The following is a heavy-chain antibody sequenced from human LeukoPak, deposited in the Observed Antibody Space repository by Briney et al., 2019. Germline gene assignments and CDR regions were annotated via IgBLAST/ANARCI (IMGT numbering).Heavy chain of an antibody. CDR3: ARWGSGSYLGPPGEDYGMDV. J-gene: IGHJ6*02. V-gene: IGHV1-46*01. Sequence: ASVKVSCKASGYTFTSYYMHWVRQAPGQGLEWMGIINPSGGSTSYAQKFQGRVTMTRDTSTSTVYMELSSLRSEDTAVYYCARWGSGSYLGPPGEDYGMDVWGQGTTVTVSS. CDR1: GYTFTSYY. D-gene: IGHD3-10*01. CDR2: INPSGGST.